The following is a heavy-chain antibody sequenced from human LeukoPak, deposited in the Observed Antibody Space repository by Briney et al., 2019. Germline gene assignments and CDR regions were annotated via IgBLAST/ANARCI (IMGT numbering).Heavy chain of an antibody. CDR1: GFTFSSYW. V-gene: IGHV3-7*01. Sequence: GGSLRLSCAASGFTFSSYWMSWVRQAPGKGLEWVANIKQDGSEKYYVDSVKGRFTISRDNAKNSLYLQMNSLRAEDTAVYYCARGGNRLRSSVDYWGQGTLVTVSS. CDR3: ARGGNRLRSSVDY. D-gene: IGHD4-17*01. CDR2: IKQDGSEK. J-gene: IGHJ4*02.